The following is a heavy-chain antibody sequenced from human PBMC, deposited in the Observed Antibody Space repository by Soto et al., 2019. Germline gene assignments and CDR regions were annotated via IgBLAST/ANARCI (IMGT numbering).Heavy chain of an antibody. CDR3: AKGESTVTINYYYYMDV. CDR2: ISGSGGST. Sequence: GGSLRLSCAASGFTFSSYAMRWVRQAPGKGLEWVSAISGSGGSTYYADSVKGRFTISRDNSKNTLYLQMNSLRAEDTAVYYCAKGESTVTINYYYYMDVWGKGTTVTVSS. CDR1: GFTFSSYA. V-gene: IGHV3-23*01. D-gene: IGHD4-17*01. J-gene: IGHJ6*03.